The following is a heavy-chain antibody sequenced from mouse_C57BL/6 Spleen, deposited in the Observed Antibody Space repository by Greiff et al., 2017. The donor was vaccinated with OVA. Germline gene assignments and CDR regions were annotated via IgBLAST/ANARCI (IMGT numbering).Heavy chain of an antibody. CDR1: GYSFTDYN. CDR3: ARGGTHITTVVGAMDY. D-gene: IGHD1-1*01. V-gene: IGHV1-39*01. CDR2: INPNYGTT. Sequence: VQLQQSGPELVKPGASVKISCKASGYSFTDYNLNWVKQSNGKSLEWIGVINPNYGTTSYNQKFKGKATLTVDQSSSTAYMQLNSLTSEDSAVYYCARGGTHITTVVGAMDYWGQGTSVTVSS. J-gene: IGHJ4*01.